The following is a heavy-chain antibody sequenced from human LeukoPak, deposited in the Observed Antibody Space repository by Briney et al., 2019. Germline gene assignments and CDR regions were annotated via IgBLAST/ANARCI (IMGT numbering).Heavy chain of an antibody. D-gene: IGHD2-15*01. CDR3: ARKGGTFDY. V-gene: IGHV4-59*08. J-gene: IGHJ4*02. Sequence: PSETLSLTCTVSGGSIRNYYWSWLRQPPGKGLEWIGYIYYGGSTNYNPSLKSRVTISVDTSKNQLSLKLSSVTAADTAVYYCARKGGTFDYWGQGTLVTVSS. CDR1: GGSIRNYY. CDR2: IYYGGST.